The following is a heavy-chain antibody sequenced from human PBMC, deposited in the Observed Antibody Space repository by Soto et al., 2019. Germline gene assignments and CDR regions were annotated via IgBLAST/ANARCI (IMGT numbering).Heavy chain of an antibody. CDR2: IWYHGVDK. J-gene: IGHJ4*02. V-gene: IGHV3-33*01. D-gene: IGHD2-15*01. CDR1: GFTFSRQA. CDR3: ATGFLGFCTGGNCPLDS. Sequence: QVQLVESGGGVVQPERSLRLSCAASGFTFSRQAMHWVRQAPGRGLEWVAVIWYHGVDKYYADSVKGRFTISRDNSKNTVYLQMYSLRGEDTAVYYCATGFLGFCTGGNCPLDSWGQGSLVTVSS.